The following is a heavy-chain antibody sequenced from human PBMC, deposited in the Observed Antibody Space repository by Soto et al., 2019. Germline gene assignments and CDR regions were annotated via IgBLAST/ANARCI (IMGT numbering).Heavy chain of an antibody. CDR2: IYYSGST. Sequence: SETLSLTCTVSGGSISSSSYYWGWIRQPPGKGLEWIGSIYYSGSTYYNPSLKSRVTISVDTSKNQFSLKLSSVTAADTAVYYCARGTGYSYGEADYWGQGTLVTVSS. D-gene: IGHD5-18*01. CDR1: GGSISSSSYY. V-gene: IGHV4-39*01. CDR3: ARGTGYSYGEADY. J-gene: IGHJ4*02.